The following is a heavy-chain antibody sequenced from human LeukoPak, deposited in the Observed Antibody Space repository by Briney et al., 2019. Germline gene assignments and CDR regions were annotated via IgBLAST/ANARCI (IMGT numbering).Heavy chain of an antibody. CDR2: INPSGGST. D-gene: IGHD2-15*01. CDR1: GYTFTSYY. CDR3: AKEGSMAATDY. V-gene: IGHV1-46*01. J-gene: IGHJ4*02. Sequence: ASVKVSCKASGYTFTSYYMHWVRQAPGQGLEWMGIINPSGGSTSYAQKFQGRVTMTRDTSTSTVYMELSSLRSEDTAVYYCAKEGSMAATDYWGQGTLVTVSS.